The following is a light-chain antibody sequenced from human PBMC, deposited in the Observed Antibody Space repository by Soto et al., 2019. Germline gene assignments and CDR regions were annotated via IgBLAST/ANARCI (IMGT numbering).Light chain of an antibody. V-gene: IGKV1-5*03. J-gene: IGKJ1*01. CDR1: QSISSW. CDR2: MAS. CDR3: QHYNDYSRI. Sequence: DIQMTQSPSTLSASIGDRVTITCRASQSISSWLAWYQQKPGKAPKLLIYMASNLQSGVPSRFRGSGSGTEFTLTISSLQPDDFATYYCQHYNDYSRIFGQGTKVEIK.